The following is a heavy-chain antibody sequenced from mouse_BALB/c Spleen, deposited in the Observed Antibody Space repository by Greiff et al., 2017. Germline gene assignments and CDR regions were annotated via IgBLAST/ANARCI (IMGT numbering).Heavy chain of an antibody. D-gene: IGHD2-4*01. CDR3: ARMITKSAWFPY. CDR1: GFNIKDTY. J-gene: IGHJ3*01. V-gene: IGHV14-3*02. Sequence: VQLQQSGAELVKPGASVKLSCTASGFNIKDTYMHWVKQRPEQGLEWIGRIDPANGNTKYDPKFQGKATITADTSSNTAYLQLSSLTSEDTAVYYCARMITKSAWFPYWGQGTLVTVSA. CDR2: IDPANGNT.